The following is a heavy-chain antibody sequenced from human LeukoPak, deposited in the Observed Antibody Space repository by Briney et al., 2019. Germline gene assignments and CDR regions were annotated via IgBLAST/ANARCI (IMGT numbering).Heavy chain of an antibody. D-gene: IGHD5-18*01. CDR2: LYHSGST. CDR1: GGSISSYF. CDR3: ARSFRGYSQGYYYYAMDV. J-gene: IGHJ6*02. Sequence: SETLSLTCTVSGGSISSYFWSWLRQSPGKGLEWIGLLYHSGSTNTNPSLKSRVIMSQDTSTNQFSLQVNSVTAADSAVYYCARSFRGYSQGYYYYAMDVWGQGTTVTVFS. V-gene: IGHV4-59*01.